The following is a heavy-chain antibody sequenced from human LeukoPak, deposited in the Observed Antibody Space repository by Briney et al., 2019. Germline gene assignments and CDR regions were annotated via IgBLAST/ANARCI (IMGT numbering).Heavy chain of an antibody. V-gene: IGHV3-23*01. D-gene: IGHD3-22*01. CDR3: AKRGVVIRVILVGFHKEAYYFDS. J-gene: IGHJ4*02. CDR2: ISDRGSRT. CDR1: GITLSNYG. Sequence: GGSLRLSCAVSGITLSNYGMSWVRQAPGKGLEWVAGISDRGSRTNYADSVKGRFTISTDHPKNTLYLQMNRLRAEATAVYFCAKRGVVIRVILVGFHKEAYYFDSWGQGALVTVSS.